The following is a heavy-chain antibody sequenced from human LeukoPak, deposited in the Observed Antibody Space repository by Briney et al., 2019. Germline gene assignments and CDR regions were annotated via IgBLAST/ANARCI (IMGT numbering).Heavy chain of an antibody. CDR3: ASGIEKPNFDY. CDR1: GGSFSGYY. V-gene: IGHV4-34*01. Sequence: PSVTLSLTCAVYGGSFSGYYWSWIRQPPGKGLEWIGEINHSGSTNYNPSLKSRVTISVDTSKNQFSLKLSSVTAADTAVYYCASGIEKPNFDYWGQGTLVTVSS. J-gene: IGHJ4*02. CDR2: INHSGST.